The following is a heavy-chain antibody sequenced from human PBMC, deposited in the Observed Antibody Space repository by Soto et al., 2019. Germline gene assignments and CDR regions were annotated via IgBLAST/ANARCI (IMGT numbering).Heavy chain of an antibody. Sequence: PSETLSLTCTVSGGSISPYYWSWIGQPPGKGLEWIGYVYYSGNTNYNPSLESRVTISVDTSRNRFSLNLTSATAADTAVYYCARKGAAASYAHYYMDVWGRGTAVTVSS. J-gene: IGHJ6*03. D-gene: IGHD6-13*01. V-gene: IGHV4-59*01. CDR1: GGSISPYY. CDR3: ARKGAAASYAHYYMDV. CDR2: VYYSGNT.